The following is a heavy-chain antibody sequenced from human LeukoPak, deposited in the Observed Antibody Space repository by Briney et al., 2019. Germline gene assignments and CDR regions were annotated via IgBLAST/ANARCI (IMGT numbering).Heavy chain of an antibody. J-gene: IGHJ6*02. Sequence: PGGSLRLSCATSGFTFNTNAMSWVRQAPGKGLEWVANIKEDGSEKDYVDSVKGRFTISRDNAKNSLYLQMSNLRAEDTAVYFCARGGGLDVWGQGATVTVSS. CDR3: ARGGGLDV. D-gene: IGHD3-16*01. V-gene: IGHV3-7*03. CDR2: IKEDGSEK. CDR1: GFTFNTNA.